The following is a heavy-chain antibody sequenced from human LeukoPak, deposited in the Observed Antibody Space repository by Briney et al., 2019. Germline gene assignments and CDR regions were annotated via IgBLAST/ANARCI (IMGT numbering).Heavy chain of an antibody. Sequence: SQTLSLTCTVSGGSISSGGYYWSWIRQHPGKGLEWIGYIYYSGRTYYNPSLKSRVTILEETSKNQFSLRLSSVTAADTAVYYCARVRNYYSFDNWGQGTLVTVSS. CDR3: ARVRNYYSFDN. D-gene: IGHD1-1*01. V-gene: IGHV4-31*03. J-gene: IGHJ4*02. CDR2: IYYSGRT. CDR1: GGSISSGGYY.